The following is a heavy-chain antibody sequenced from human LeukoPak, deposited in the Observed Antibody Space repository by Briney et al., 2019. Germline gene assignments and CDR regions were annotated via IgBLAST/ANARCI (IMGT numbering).Heavy chain of an antibody. V-gene: IGHV3-11*01. J-gene: IGHJ4*02. Sequence: GGSLRLSCAASGFTFSNYYMSWIRQAPGKGPEWVSYISSSGSTIYYADSVKGRFTISRDNAKNSLYLQMNSLRAEDTAVYYCARPQLVGYYGSGSFDYWGQGTLVTVSS. CDR1: GFTFSNYY. D-gene: IGHD3-10*01. CDR3: ARPQLVGYYGSGSFDY. CDR2: ISSSGSTI.